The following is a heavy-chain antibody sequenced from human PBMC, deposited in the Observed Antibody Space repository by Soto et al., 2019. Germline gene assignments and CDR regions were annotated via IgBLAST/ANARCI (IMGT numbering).Heavy chain of an antibody. CDR2: INSSGGST. V-gene: IGHV3-23*01. CDR3: AKDRQYYYESSGYFLA. CDR1: GFTFSSYA. D-gene: IGHD3-22*01. Sequence: GGSLRLSCAASGFTFSSYAMSWVRQAPGKGLEWVSGINSSGGSTYYTDSVKGRFTISRDNSKNTLYLQMNSLRVEDTAVYYCAKDRQYYYESSGYFLAWGQGTLVTVSS. J-gene: IGHJ4*02.